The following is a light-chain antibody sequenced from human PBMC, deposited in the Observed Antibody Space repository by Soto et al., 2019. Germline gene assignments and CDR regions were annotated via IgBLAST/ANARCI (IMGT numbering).Light chain of an antibody. V-gene: IGKV3-20*01. CDR2: GAS. Sequence: EIVLTQSPATLSLSPGEGATLSCRASQSVSSNYLAWYQQRPGQTPRLLIYGASSRATGIPDRFSGSGSGTDFTLTISRLEPEDFAVYYCQHYGSSPFTFGPGTKVDIK. J-gene: IGKJ3*01. CDR1: QSVSSNY. CDR3: QHYGSSPFT.